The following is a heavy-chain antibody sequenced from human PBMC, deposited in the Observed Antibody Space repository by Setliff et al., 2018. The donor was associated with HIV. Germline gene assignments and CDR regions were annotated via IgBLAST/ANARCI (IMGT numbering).Heavy chain of an antibody. D-gene: IGHD6-13*01. CDR1: GYTFTDYY. CDR3: ARGGIAAADKRDINF. J-gene: IGHJ3*01. V-gene: IGHV1-69-2*01. CDR2: IDPEDGET. Sequence: ASVKVSCKASGYTFTDYYIHWVQQAPGKGLEWMGHIDPEDGETIYADNFQGRVTMTADRSTNTAYMELGSLRSEDTAVYYCARGGIAAADKRDINFWGQGTMVTVSS.